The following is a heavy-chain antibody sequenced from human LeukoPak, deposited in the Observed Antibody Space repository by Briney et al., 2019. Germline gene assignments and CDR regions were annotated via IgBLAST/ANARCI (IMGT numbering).Heavy chain of an antibody. Sequence: GGSLRLSCAASGFTFDDYAIHWVRQAPGKGLEWVSGISWNSDNIGYADSVKGRFTISRDNTKNSLYLQMNSLRPEDTALNYCAKGPYSSSSATYFDYWGQGTLVTVSS. CDR1: GFTFDDYA. V-gene: IGHV3-9*01. CDR2: ISWNSDNI. D-gene: IGHD6-6*01. J-gene: IGHJ4*02. CDR3: AKGPYSSSSATYFDY.